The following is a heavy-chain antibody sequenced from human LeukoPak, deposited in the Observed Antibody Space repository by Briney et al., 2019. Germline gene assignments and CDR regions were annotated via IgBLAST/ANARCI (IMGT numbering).Heavy chain of an antibody. D-gene: IGHD4-17*01. CDR3: ANVFGDSTIDY. V-gene: IGHV1-46*03. Sequence: GASVKVSCKASGYTFTSYYMHWVRQAPGQGLEWRGIINPSGGSTSYAQKFQGRVTMTRDTSTSTVYMELSSLRSEDTAVYYCANVFGDSTIDYWGQGTLVPVSS. J-gene: IGHJ4*02. CDR1: GYTFTSYY. CDR2: INPSGGST.